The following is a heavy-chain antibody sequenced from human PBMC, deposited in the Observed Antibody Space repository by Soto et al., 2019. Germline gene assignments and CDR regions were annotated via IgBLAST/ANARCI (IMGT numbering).Heavy chain of an antibody. V-gene: IGHV3-23*01. J-gene: IGHJ4*02. CDR2: IRQSGDRS. Sequence: PGGSLRLSCAASGFTFRNYGMNWVRQAPGKGLEWVSSIRQSGDRSSYADSAKGRFTISRDNSKNTLYLQMNGLRLDDTAVYYCVTAVRTRLDNWGPGTLVTVSS. D-gene: IGHD3-16*02. CDR1: GFTFRNYG. CDR3: VTAVRTRLDN.